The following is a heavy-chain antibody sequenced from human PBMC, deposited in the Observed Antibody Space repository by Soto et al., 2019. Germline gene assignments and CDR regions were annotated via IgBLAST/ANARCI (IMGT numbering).Heavy chain of an antibody. CDR1: GYTFTSYD. V-gene: IGHV1-8*01. CDR3: ARTKAQRGYSYGNHNWFDP. D-gene: IGHD5-18*01. Sequence: GASVKVSCKASGYTFTSYDINWVRQATGQGLEWMGWMNPNSGNTGYAQKFQGRVTMTRNTSISTAYMELSSLRSEDTAVYYCARTKAQRGYSYGNHNWFDPWGQGTLVTV. J-gene: IGHJ5*02. CDR2: MNPNSGNT.